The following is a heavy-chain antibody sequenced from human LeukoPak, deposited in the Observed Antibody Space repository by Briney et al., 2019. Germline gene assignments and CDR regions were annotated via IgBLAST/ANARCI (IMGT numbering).Heavy chain of an antibody. CDR2: IYWDDDK. CDR3: AHTRREGFDTDNWFDP. CDR1: GFSLRTRGVG. Sequence: VHPTQTLTLTCTFSGFSLRTRGVGVDWIRQPPGKALEWLSLIYWDDDKLYSPSLKSRLTITKDTSKNQVVLTMTNMDPVDTATYYCAHTRREGFDTDNWFDPWGQGTLVTVSS. J-gene: IGHJ5*02. V-gene: IGHV2-5*02. D-gene: IGHD3-9*01.